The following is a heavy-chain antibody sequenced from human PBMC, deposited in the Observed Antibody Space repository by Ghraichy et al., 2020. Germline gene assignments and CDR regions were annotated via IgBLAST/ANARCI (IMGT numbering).Heavy chain of an antibody. Sequence: GGSLRLSCAASGFTFSSYAMHWVRQAPGKGLEWVAVISYDGSNKYYADSVKGRFTISRDNSKNTLYLQMNSLRAEDTAVYYCAREGPMVLYYYYYMDVWGKGTTVTVSS. CDR3: AREGPMVLYYYYYMDV. CDR1: GFTFSSYA. V-gene: IGHV3-30*04. D-gene: IGHD3-10*01. J-gene: IGHJ6*03. CDR2: ISYDGSNK.